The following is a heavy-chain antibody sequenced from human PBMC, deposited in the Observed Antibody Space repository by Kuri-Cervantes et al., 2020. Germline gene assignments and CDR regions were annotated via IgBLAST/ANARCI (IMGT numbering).Heavy chain of an antibody. CDR2: INPNSGGT. D-gene: IGHD5-18*01. J-gene: IGHJ3*02. CDR1: GYTFTDLY. V-gene: IGHV1-2*02. Sequence: ASVKVSCKTSGYTFTDLYVHWVRQAPGQGLEWMGWINPNSGGTNYAQKFQGRVTMTRDTSISTAYMELRSLRSDDTAVYYCAVLRGYTYAFDIWGQGTMVTVSS. CDR3: AVLRGYTYAFDI.